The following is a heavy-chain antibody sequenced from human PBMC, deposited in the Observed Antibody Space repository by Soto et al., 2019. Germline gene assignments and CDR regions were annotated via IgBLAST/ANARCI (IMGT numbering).Heavy chain of an antibody. CDR2: INHSGST. Sequence: SETLSLTCAVYGGSFSGYYWSWIRQPPGKGLEWIGEINHSGSTNYNPSLKSRVTISVDTSKNQFSLKLSSVTAADTAVYYCARGHFTSSLWGQGTLVTVSS. V-gene: IGHV4-34*01. J-gene: IGHJ4*02. D-gene: IGHD3-3*02. CDR1: GGSFSGYY. CDR3: ARGHFTSSL.